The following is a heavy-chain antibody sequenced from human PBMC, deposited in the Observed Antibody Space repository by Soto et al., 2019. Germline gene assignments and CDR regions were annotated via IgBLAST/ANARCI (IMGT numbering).Heavy chain of an antibody. Sequence: SVKVSCKASGGTFSSYTISWVRQAPGQGLEWMGRIIPILGIANYAQKFQGRVTIIADKSTSTAYMELSSLRSEDTAVYYCARAGAVVVVAATWYYMDVWGKGTTVTVSS. CDR1: GGTFSSYT. D-gene: IGHD2-15*01. V-gene: IGHV1-69*02. CDR2: IIPILGIA. J-gene: IGHJ6*03. CDR3: ARAGAVVVVAATWYYMDV.